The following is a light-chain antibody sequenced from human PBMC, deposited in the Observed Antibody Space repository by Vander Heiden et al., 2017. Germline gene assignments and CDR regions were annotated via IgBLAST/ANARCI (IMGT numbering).Light chain of an antibody. CDR3: AAWDDSLNGGV. CDR2: SNN. V-gene: IGLV1-44*01. CDR1: SSNIGSNT. J-gene: IGLJ3*02. Sequence: QSVLTQPPSASGTPGQRVTISCSGSSSNIGSNTVNWYQQLPGTAPKLRSYSNNQRPSGVPDRFSGSKSGTSASLAISGLQSEDEADYYCAAWDDSLNGGVFGGGTKLTVL.